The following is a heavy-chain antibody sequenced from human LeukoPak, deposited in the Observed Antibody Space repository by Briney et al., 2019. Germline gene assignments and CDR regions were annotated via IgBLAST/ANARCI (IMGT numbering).Heavy chain of an antibody. D-gene: IGHD5-18*01. Sequence: PSQTLSLTCAVSGGSISSGGYYWSWIRQPPGKGLEWIGYIYHSGSTYYNPSLKSRVTISVDRSKNQFSLKLSSVTAADTAVYYCGRVVDTYWLDLWGRGTVVSVSS. J-gene: IGHJ5*02. CDR1: GGSISSGGYY. CDR2: IYHSGST. V-gene: IGHV4-30-2*01. CDR3: GRVVDTYWLDL.